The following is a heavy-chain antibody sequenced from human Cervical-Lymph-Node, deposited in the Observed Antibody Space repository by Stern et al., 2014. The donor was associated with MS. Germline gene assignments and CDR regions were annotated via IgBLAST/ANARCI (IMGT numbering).Heavy chain of an antibody. CDR1: GFSFSRYW. V-gene: IGHV3-74*03. D-gene: IGHD3-10*01. CDR2: INSDGITT. Sequence: EVQLVESGGGLVQPGTSLRLSCEGSGFSFSRYWMPWVRQAPGKGLVWVSRINSDGITTAYADSVKGRFTISRDNAKNTVYLEMDSLRAEDTAVYYCVREYYGSGSFDIWGQGTKVTVSS. J-gene: IGHJ3*02. CDR3: VREYYGSGSFDI.